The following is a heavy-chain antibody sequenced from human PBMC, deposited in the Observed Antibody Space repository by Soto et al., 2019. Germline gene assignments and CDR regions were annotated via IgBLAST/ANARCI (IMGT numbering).Heavy chain of an antibody. CDR3: AKDRAYDILTGYYPHDWYFYL. Sequence: EVQLLESGGGLVQPGGSLRLSCAASGFTFSSYAMSWVRQAPGKGLEWVSAISGSGGSTYYADSVKGRFTISRDNSKNTLYLHMNSLRAEDTAVYYCAKDRAYDILTGYYPHDWYFYLWGRGTLVTVSS. V-gene: IGHV3-23*01. D-gene: IGHD3-9*01. CDR2: ISGSGGST. CDR1: GFTFSSYA. J-gene: IGHJ2*01.